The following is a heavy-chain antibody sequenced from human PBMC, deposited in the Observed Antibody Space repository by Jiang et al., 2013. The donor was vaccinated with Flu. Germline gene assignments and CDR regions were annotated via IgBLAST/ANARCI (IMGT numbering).Heavy chain of an antibody. D-gene: IGHD6-13*01. J-gene: IGHJ4*02. CDR3: ATKEAYYSSWYYFDY. V-gene: IGHV4-39*01. CDR1: GGSISSSSYY. CDR2: IYYSGST. Sequence: SLTCTVSGGSISSSSYYWGWIRQPPGKGLEWIGSIYYSGSTYYNPSLKSRVTISVDTSKNQFSLKLSSVTAADTAVYYCATKEAYYSSWYYFDYWGQGTLVTVSS.